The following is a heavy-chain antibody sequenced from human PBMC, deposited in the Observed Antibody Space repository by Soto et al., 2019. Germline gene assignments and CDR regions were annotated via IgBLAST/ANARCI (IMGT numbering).Heavy chain of an antibody. Sequence: VKVSCRASGYTFTSSGISWVRQAPGQGLEWMGWISAYNGNTNYAQKLQGRVTMTTDTSTSTAYMELSSLRSDDTAVYYCAFSDAFDIWGQGTMVTVSS. V-gene: IGHV1-18*04. J-gene: IGHJ3*02. CDR2: ISAYNGNT. CDR3: AFSDAFDI. CDR1: GYTFTSSG.